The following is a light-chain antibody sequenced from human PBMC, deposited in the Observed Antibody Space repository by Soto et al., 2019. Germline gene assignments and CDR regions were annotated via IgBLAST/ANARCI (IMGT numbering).Light chain of an antibody. Sequence: EIVLTQSPGTLSLSPGERATLSCRASQRVSNNYLAWYQQKPGQAPRLLIFGAYTRATGIPDRFSGSGSGTDFPLTISRLEPDDFAAYYWHQYCSSPLTFGPGTKVDIK. CDR2: GAY. CDR3: HQYCSSPLT. CDR1: QRVSNNY. V-gene: IGKV3-20*01. J-gene: IGKJ3*01.